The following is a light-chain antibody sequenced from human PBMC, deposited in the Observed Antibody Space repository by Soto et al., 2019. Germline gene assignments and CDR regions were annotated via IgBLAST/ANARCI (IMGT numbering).Light chain of an antibody. Sequence: DIQMTQSPSSLSASVGDRVTMTCRASQDIRNYVAWYQQKPGEVPKLLIYAASTLQSGVPARFSGGGFGTDFTLTISSLRPDDVATYHCQRYHSALLTFGPGTKVDLK. V-gene: IGKV1-27*01. J-gene: IGKJ3*01. CDR1: QDIRNY. CDR3: QRYHSALLT. CDR2: AAS.